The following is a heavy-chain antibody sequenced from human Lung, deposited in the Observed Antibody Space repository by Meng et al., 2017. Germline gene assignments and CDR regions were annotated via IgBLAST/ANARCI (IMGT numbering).Heavy chain of an antibody. D-gene: IGHD6-25*01. V-gene: IGHV1-2*06. CDR1: GYNCPDYY. Sequence: GQLVESGAGVKKLGASVKASCKPYGYNCPDYYIHWVRRAPGQGLEWMGRINPKSGDTHYAQKFQARVTMTGDTSISTAYMELSGLRSDDTAMYYCARDEDISAAGKLFGDYWGQGTLVTVSS. CDR3: ARDEDISAAGKLFGDY. CDR2: INPKSGDT. J-gene: IGHJ4*02.